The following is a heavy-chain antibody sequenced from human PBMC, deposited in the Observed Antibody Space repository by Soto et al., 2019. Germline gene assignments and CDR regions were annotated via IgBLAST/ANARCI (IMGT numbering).Heavy chain of an antibody. CDR1: GYTFTNYG. V-gene: IGHV1-18*01. D-gene: IGHD3-9*01. Sequence: ASLKVSCKASGYTFTNYGIGWVRQAPGQGLEWMGWISGYNGNTNYAQKFQGRVTMTRNTSISTAYMELSSLRSEDTAVYYCGRGGENVLRYFDWLTDDYWGQGTLVTVSS. J-gene: IGHJ4*02. CDR2: ISGYNGNT. CDR3: GRGGENVLRYFDWLTDDY.